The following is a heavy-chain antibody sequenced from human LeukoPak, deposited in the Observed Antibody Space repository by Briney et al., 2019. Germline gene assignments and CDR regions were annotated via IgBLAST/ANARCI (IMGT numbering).Heavy chain of an antibody. CDR1: GFTFSSYS. V-gene: IGHV3-21*01. J-gene: IGHJ4*02. CDR2: ISSSSSYI. Sequence: GGSLRLSCAASGFTFSSYSMNWVRQAPGKGLEWVSSISSSSSYIYYADSVKGRFTISRDNAKNSLYLQMNSLRAEDTAVYYCARGFRYYDFWSGYPAFDYWGQGTLVTVSS. D-gene: IGHD3-3*01. CDR3: ARGFRYYDFWSGYPAFDY.